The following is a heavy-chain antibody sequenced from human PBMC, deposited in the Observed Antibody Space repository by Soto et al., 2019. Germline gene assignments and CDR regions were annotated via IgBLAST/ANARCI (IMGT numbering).Heavy chain of an antibody. CDR2: ISYDGSDK. J-gene: IGHJ6*02. D-gene: IGHD6-19*01. Sequence: GGSLRLSCAASGFTFSNYGVHWVRQAPGKWLEWVAVISYDGSDKYQADSVKGRFTISRDNSKNTLFLQMNDLRPEDTAVYYCARAGYASSWSTDFYYAMDVWGQGTRVTVSS. CDR1: GFTFSNYG. V-gene: IGHV3-30*03. CDR3: ARAGYASSWSTDFYYAMDV.